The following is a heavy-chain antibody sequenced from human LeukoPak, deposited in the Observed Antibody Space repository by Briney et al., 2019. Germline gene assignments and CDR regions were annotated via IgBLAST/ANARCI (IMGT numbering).Heavy chain of an antibody. CDR2: IYPGDSDT. D-gene: IGHD1-26*01. CDR1: GYSITSNW. CDR3: ARQSVGATTHFDC. J-gene: IGHJ4*02. Sequence: GESLKISCKGSGYSITSNWIAWVRQMPGKGLEWMGIIYPGDSDTRYSPSFQGQVTISADKSISTAYLQWSSLKASDTAMYYCARQSVGATTHFDCWGQGTLVTVSS. V-gene: IGHV5-51*01.